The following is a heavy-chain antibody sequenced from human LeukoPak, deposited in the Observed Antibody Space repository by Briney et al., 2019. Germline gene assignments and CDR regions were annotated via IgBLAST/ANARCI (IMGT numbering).Heavy chain of an antibody. D-gene: IGHD6-13*01. Sequence: SETLSLTCAVYGGSFSGYYWSWIRQPPGKGLEWIGEINHSGSTNYNPSLKSRVTISVDTSKDQFSLKLSSVTAADTAVYYCAREEWGNGQLVPTLRVYWGQGTLVTVSS. J-gene: IGHJ4*02. CDR1: GGSFSGYY. CDR3: AREEWGNGQLVPTLRVY. CDR2: INHSGST. V-gene: IGHV4-34*01.